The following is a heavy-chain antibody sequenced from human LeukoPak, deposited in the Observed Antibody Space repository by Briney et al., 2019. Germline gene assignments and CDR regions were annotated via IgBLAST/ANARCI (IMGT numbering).Heavy chain of an antibody. CDR2: ISSSSSYI. CDR3: ARVYFSSGYVLFDY. CDR1: GFTFSSYS. D-gene: IGHD5-12*01. V-gene: IGHV3-21*01. Sequence: GGSLRLSCAASGFTFSSYSMNWVRQAPGKGLEWVSSISSSSSYIYYADSVKGRFTISRDNAKNSLYLQMNSLRAEDTAVYYCARVYFSSGYVLFDYWGQGTLVTVSS. J-gene: IGHJ4*02.